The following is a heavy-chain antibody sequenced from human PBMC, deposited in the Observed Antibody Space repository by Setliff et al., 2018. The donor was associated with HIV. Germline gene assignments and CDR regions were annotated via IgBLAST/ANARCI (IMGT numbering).Heavy chain of an antibody. V-gene: IGHV3-15*01. D-gene: IGHD6-25*01. CDR2: ISRNFDGGAT. J-gene: IGHJ4*02. CDR3: TTDSHIGGTWHYFDK. CDR1: GVTVSDVW. Sequence: GESLKISCAASGVTVSDVWMSWVRQAPGKGLAWVGRISRNFDGGATDYAAPVKGRFTISRDDSHNTLYLQMNSLTTEDTAVYYCTTDSHIGGTWHYFDKWGQGALVTVS.